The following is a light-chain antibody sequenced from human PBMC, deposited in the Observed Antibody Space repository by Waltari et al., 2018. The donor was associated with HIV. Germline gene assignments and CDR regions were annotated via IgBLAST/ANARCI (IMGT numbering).Light chain of an antibody. CDR3: QQYNNWPPIP. Sequence: EIVMPHSPVTLSVSPGERATLSCRASQNVTSNLAWYQQKPGQAPRLLIYGASTRATDIPARFSGSGSGTDFTLTINSLQSEDFAVFYCQQYNNWPPIPFGQGTRLEIK. V-gene: IGKV3-15*01. J-gene: IGKJ5*01. CDR1: QNVTSN. CDR2: GAS.